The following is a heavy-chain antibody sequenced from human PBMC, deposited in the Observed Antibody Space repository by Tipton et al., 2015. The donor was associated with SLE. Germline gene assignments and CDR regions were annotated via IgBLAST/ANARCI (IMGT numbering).Heavy chain of an antibody. J-gene: IGHJ4*02. CDR1: GYSIDSNNW. CDR3: ARDLDGYNYGDY. CDR2: MFHNGAT. V-gene: IGHV4-28*03. Sequence: PGLVKPSDTLSLTCAVSGYSIDSNNWWAWIRQPPGKGLEWIGYMFHNGATYFNPSLKSRVTMSVDTSKNQFSLRLTSVTAVDTAVYYCARDLDGYNYGDYWGQGILVTVSS. D-gene: IGHD5-24*01.